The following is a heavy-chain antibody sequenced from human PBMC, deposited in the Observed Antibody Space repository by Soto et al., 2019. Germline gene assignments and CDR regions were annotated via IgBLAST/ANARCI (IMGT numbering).Heavy chain of an antibody. CDR1: GFPFTSSA. Sequence: GASVQVSCKASGFPFTSSAVQWVRQARGQRLEWIGGIVVGSGNTNYAQKFQERVTITRDMSTSTAYMELSSLRSEDTAVYYCAADHRTGTTEFSYWGQGTLVTVSS. V-gene: IGHV1-58*01. CDR3: AADHRTGTTEFSY. J-gene: IGHJ4*02. CDR2: IVVGSGNT. D-gene: IGHD1-1*01.